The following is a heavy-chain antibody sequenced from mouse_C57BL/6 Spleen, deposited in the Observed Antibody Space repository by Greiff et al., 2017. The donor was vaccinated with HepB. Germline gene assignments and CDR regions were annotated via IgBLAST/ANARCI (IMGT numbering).Heavy chain of an antibody. J-gene: IGHJ1*03. Sequence: VQLQQSGAELVKPGASVKLSCTASGFNFKDYYMHWVKQRTEQGLEWIGRIGPEDGETKYAAKFQGQATITADTTSNTAYLQLSSLTSEDTAVYYCAHQGGYYWYFDVWGTGTTVTVSS. CDR2: IGPEDGET. D-gene: IGHD2-2*01. CDR1: GFNFKDYY. CDR3: AHQGGYYWYFDV. V-gene: IGHV14-2*01.